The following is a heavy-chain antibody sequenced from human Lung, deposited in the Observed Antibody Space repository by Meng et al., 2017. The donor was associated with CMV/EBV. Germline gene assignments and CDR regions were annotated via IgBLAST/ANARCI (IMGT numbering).Heavy chain of an antibody. D-gene: IGHD3-3*01. CDR3: ARGPRRFWSGYRLYYFNN. Sequence: QVQLCQSGAGLKKAGSPGRVSCKASGSPLTSDGSSWVRQAPGQGLEWMGWLIAYDGDTKYAQNLQGRLTMTTDTSTSTAYMVLRSLRSDDTAVYYCARGPRRFWSGYRLYYFNNWGQGTLVTVSS. J-gene: IGHJ4*02. CDR1: GSPLTSDG. CDR2: LIAYDGDT. V-gene: IGHV1-18*01.